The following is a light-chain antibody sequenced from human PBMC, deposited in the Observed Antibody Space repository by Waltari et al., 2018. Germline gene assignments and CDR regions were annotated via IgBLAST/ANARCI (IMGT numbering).Light chain of an antibody. Sequence: SALTQPASVSGSPGQSLTISCIGTSSATGGYKYVPWYQPHPGKAPKVIIYDVNTRPSGVSHRFSGSKSGNTASLTISGLQAEDEAQYFCSSYTGATTLDVFGTGTKVSVL. J-gene: IGLJ1*01. CDR2: DVN. CDR1: SSATGGYKY. CDR3: SSYTGATTLDV. V-gene: IGLV2-14*03.